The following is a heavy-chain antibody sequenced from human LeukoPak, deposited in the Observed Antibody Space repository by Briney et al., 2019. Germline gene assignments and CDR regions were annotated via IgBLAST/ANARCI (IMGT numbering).Heavy chain of an antibody. D-gene: IGHD2-15*01. CDR1: GFTFNNYK. V-gene: IGHV3-21*01. CDR3: ARDYCIDGCPPGY. CDR2: ITSTSNDK. J-gene: IGHJ4*02. Sequence: GGSLRLSCAAYGFTFNNYKMNWVRQAPGKGLEWVSSITSTSNDKYYADSVKGRFTVSRDNAKNSLYLQMNSLRAEDTAVYYCARDYCIDGCPPGYWGQGTRVTVSP.